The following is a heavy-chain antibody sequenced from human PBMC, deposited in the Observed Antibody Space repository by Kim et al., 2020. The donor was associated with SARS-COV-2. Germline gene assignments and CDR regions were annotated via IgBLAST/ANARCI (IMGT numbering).Heavy chain of an antibody. V-gene: IGHV3-53*04. CDR2: IYSGGST. J-gene: IGHJ6*04. CDR3: ARDQRSYNWNYDYYYYYGMDV. CDR1: GFTVSSNY. D-gene: IGHD1-7*01. Sequence: GGSLRLSCAASGFTVSSNYMSWVRQAPGKGLEWVSVIYSGGSTYYADSVKGRFTISRHNSKNTLYLQMNSLRAEDTAVYYCARDQRSYNWNYDYYYYYGMDVWGTGTTVTVSS.